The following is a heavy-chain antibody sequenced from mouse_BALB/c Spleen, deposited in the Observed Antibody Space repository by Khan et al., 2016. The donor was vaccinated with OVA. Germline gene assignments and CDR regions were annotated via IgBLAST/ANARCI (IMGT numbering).Heavy chain of an antibody. CDR1: GFSLPNYS. D-gene: IGHD2-4*01. J-gene: IGHJ3*01. V-gene: IGHV2-2*02. CDR2: IWSAGST. CDR3: ARRDYDYSRGALFAY. Sequence: VQLQESGPGLVQPSQSLSITCTVSGFSLPNYSVHWVRQSPGKGLEWLGVIWSAGSTDYNEAFISRLTISKDNSRSQVFFKMNNLQPNDTAVYYCARRDYDYSRGALFAYWGQGTLVTVSA.